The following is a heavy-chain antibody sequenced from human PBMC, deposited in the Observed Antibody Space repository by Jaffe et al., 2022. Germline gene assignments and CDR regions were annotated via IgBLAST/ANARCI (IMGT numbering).Heavy chain of an antibody. J-gene: IGHJ6*03. CDR2: IKQDGSEK. D-gene: IGHD4-4*01. V-gene: IGHV3-7*01. CDR1: GFTFSSYW. Sequence: EVQLVESGGGLVQPGGSLRLSCAASGFTFSSYWMSWVRQAPGKGLEWVANIKQDGSEKYYVDSVKGRFTISRDNAKNSLYLQMNSLRAEDTAVYYCARSIYSNMEYYYYYYMDVWGKGTTVTVSS. CDR3: ARSIYSNMEYYYYYYMDV.